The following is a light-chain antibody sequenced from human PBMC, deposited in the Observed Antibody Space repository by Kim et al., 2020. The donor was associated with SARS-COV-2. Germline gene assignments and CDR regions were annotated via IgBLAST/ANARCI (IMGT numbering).Light chain of an antibody. Sequence: SYELTQPPSVPVAPGQTARITCGGDDIGSKSVHWYQQKPGQAPVLFIFYDSDRPSGIPERISGSNSGNTATLTISRVEAGDEADYYCQVWDYRSDHWVFGRGTQLTVL. J-gene: IGLJ3*02. CDR1: DIGSKS. V-gene: IGLV3-21*04. CDR3: QVWDYRSDHWV. CDR2: YDS.